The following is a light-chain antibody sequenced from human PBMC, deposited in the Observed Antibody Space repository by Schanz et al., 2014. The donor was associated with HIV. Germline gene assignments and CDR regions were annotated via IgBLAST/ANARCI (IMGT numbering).Light chain of an antibody. CDR3: AAWDDRLSGYV. J-gene: IGLJ1*01. V-gene: IGLV1-40*01. CDR2: ANT. CDR1: SSNIGAGYD. Sequence: QSVLTQPPSVSGAPGQRVSISCTGSSSNIGAGYDVHWYQQLPGTAPKLLIYANTNRPSGVPDRFSGSRSGTSASLAISGLQSEDEADYYCAAWDDRLSGYVFGTGTKVTVL.